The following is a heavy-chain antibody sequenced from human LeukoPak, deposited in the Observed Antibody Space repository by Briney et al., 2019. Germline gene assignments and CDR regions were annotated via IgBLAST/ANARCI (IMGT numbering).Heavy chain of an antibody. Sequence: SVKVSCKASGGTFSSYAISWVRQAPGQGLEWMGRIIPILGIANYAQKFQGRVTITADKSTSTAYMELSSLRSEDTAVYYCARDLHHWWEQQPYNWFDPWGQGTLVTVSP. CDR1: GGTFSSYA. V-gene: IGHV1-69*04. J-gene: IGHJ5*02. D-gene: IGHD1-26*01. CDR3: ARDLHHWWEQQPYNWFDP. CDR2: IIPILGIA.